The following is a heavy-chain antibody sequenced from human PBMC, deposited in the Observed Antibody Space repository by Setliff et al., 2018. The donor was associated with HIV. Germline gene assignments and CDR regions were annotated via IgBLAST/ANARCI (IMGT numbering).Heavy chain of an antibody. V-gene: IGHV1-69*10. CDR3: ARQMYPESGRNWFDS. CDR2: IIPILGST. J-gene: IGHJ5*01. CDR1: GGTLSSYS. D-gene: IGHD2-8*01. Sequence: PVKVSCKTSGGTLSSYSINWVRQAPGKGLEWMGGIIPILGSTNNAQKFQDRVTIVADKSTNTVYMEMSSLKSDDTAVYYCARQMYPESGRNWFDSWGQGTLVTVSS.